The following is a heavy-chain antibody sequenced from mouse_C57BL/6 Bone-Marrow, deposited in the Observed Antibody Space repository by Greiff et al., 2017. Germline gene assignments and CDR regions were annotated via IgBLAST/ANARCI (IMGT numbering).Heavy chain of an antibody. CDR2: INPNNGGT. V-gene: IGHV1-26*01. CDR3: AGLRPFYYAMDY. CDR1: GYTFTDYY. D-gene: IGHD2-4*01. J-gene: IGHJ4*01. Sequence: VQLQQSGPELVKPGASVKISCKASGYTFTDYYMNWVKQSHGKSLEWIGDINPNNGGTSYNQKFKGKATLTVDKSSSTAYMELRSLTSEDSAVYDCAGLRPFYYAMDYWGQGTSVTVSS.